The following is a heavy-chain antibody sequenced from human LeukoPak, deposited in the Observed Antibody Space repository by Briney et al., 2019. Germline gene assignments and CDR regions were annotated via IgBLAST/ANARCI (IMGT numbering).Heavy chain of an antibody. D-gene: IGHD4-17*01. CDR3: APITPTVTTVYFDY. J-gene: IGHJ4*02. V-gene: IGHV3-21*01. CDR2: ISSSSSYI. CDR1: GFTFSSYS. Sequence: GGSLRLSCAVSGFTFSSYSMNWVRQAPGKGLEWVSSISSSSSYIYYADSVKGRFTISRDNAKNSLYLQMNSLRAEDTAVYYCAPITPTVTTVYFDYWGQGTLVTVSS.